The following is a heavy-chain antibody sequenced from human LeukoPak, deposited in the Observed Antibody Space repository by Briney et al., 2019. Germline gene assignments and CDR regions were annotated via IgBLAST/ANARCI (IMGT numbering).Heavy chain of an antibody. V-gene: IGHV3-23*01. CDR1: GFTFSSYA. CDR3: AKDTKWSGGGFDY. CDR2: ISDSGGNT. J-gene: IGHJ4*02. Sequence: GGSLRLSCAASGFTFSSYAMSWVRQAPGKGLEWVSGISDSGGNTYYADSVKGRFTISRDNSKNTVYLHMNSLTAEDTAVYHCAKDTKWSGGGFDYWGQGALVTVSS. D-gene: IGHD3-10*01.